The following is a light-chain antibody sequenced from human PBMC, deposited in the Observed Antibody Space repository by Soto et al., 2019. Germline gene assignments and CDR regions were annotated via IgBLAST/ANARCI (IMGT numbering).Light chain of an antibody. CDR1: SSDVGGYNY. V-gene: IGLV2-8*01. CDR3: SSYVGSNNFYV. CDR2: EVS. J-gene: IGLJ1*01. Sequence: QAVVTQPPSASGSPGQSVAISCTGTSSDVGGYNYVSWYQQHPGKAPKLMIYEVSKRPSGVPDRFSGSKSGNTASLTVSRLQAEDEADYYCSSYVGSNNFYVFGTGTKLTVL.